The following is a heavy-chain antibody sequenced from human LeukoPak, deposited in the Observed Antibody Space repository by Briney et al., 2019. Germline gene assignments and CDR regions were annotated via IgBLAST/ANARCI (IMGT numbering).Heavy chain of an antibody. CDR2: ISGSGDRT. V-gene: IGHV3-23*01. CDR1: GFTFSSYV. Sequence: GGSLTLSCAASGFTFSSYVMSWVRQAPGKGLEWVSVISGSGDRTYYADSVKGRFTIFRDNSKNTLFLRMNSLRAEDTALHYCAKDLGPGGVYDSWGQGTLVTVSS. CDR3: AKDLGPGGVYDS. J-gene: IGHJ4*02. D-gene: IGHD3-16*01.